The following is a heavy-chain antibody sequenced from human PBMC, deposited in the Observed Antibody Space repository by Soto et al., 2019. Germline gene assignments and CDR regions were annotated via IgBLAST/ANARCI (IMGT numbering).Heavy chain of an antibody. CDR3: AGDAPPRSGIYYGMDV. CDR1: GNNFNNYF. J-gene: IGHJ6*02. D-gene: IGHD3-10*01. Sequence: QVQLVQSGAEVKKPGSSVKVSCKASGNNFNNYFINWVRQGPGQGLELMGGINPMLRITQYRQQFQGRITVTADRSTGTSYMELSGLESEDTAVYYCAGDAPPRSGIYYGMDVWGQGTTITVSS. V-gene: IGHV1-69*17. CDR2: INPMLRIT.